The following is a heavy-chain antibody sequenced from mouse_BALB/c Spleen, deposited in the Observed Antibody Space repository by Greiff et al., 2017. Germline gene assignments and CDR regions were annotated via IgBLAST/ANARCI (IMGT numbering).Heavy chain of an antibody. CDR2: IEPEKGDT. J-gene: IGHJ2*01. V-gene: IGHV14-4*02. CDR3: MAWDYGRRGDYFDY. Sequence: VQLQQSGAELVRSGASVKLSCTASGFNIKDYYMHWVKQRPEQGLEWIGWIEPEKGDTEYAPKFQGKATMTAKTSSNTAYLQHSSLTSEDTAVYNSMAWDYGRRGDYFDYWGQGTALTVSS. D-gene: IGHD1-1*01. CDR1: GFNIKDYY.